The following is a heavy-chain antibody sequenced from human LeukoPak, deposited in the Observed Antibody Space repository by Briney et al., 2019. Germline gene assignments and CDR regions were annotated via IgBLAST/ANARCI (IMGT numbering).Heavy chain of an antibody. Sequence: GGSLRLSCAASGFTFSSYAVSWVRQAPGKGLEWVSAISGSGGSTYYADSVKGRFTISRDNSKNTLYLQMNSLRAEDTAVYYCARHRAGYYDTSGYYYDYWGQGTLVTVSS. J-gene: IGHJ4*02. V-gene: IGHV3-23*01. CDR2: ISGSGGST. CDR1: GFTFSSYA. D-gene: IGHD3-22*01. CDR3: ARHRAGYYDTSGYYYDY.